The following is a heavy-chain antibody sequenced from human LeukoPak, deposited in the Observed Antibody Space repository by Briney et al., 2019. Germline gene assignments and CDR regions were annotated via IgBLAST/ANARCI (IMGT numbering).Heavy chain of an antibody. D-gene: IGHD3-22*01. CDR2: MSPSGTT. CDR1: GDSVSSGNYY. V-gene: IGHV4-61*01. J-gene: IGHJ4*02. CDR3: ARGQDDRSGTFDY. Sequence: SETLSLTCTVSGDSVSSGNYYLSWIRQPPGKGLDWITYMSPSGTTKYNPSLKGRVTTSVDTSRTQFSLRLSSVTAADTAVYYCARGQDDRSGTFDYWGQGILVTVSS.